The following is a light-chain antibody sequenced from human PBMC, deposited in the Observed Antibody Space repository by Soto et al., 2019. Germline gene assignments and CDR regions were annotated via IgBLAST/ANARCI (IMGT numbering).Light chain of an antibody. J-gene: IGKJ2*01. CDR3: QQYGNSPPT. V-gene: IGKV3-20*01. CDR1: QSVSSCF. CDR2: AAS. Sequence: EIVLTQSPGTLSLSPGERATLSCRASQSVSSCFLAWYQRKPGQAPRLLIFAASSRASGIPDRFSGSGSGTDFTLTISRLEPEDFALYYCQQYGNSPPTFGQGTKLEIK.